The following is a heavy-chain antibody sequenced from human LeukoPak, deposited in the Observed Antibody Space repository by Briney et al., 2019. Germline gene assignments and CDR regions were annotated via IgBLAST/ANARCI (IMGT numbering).Heavy chain of an antibody. CDR1: GGSISSYY. CDR2: IYYIGST. Sequence: SETLSLTCTVSGGSISSYYWSWIRQSPGKGLEWIGYIYYIGSTNYNPSLKSRVTISVDTSKNQFSLKLSSVTAADTAVYYCARLSLFEDSSGWFDPWGQGTLVTVSS. D-gene: IGHD3-22*01. CDR3: ARLSLFEDSSGWFDP. J-gene: IGHJ5*02. V-gene: IGHV4-59*08.